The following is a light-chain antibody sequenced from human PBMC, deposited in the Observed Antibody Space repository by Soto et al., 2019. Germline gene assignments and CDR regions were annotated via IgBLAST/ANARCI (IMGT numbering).Light chain of an antibody. CDR2: DAS. Sequence: EVVLTQSPATLSLSPGEKATLSCRASQDINTYLGWYKQTPGQPPRLLIYDASNRASGIPARFSGSGSGTEFTLTIDTLEPEDFEIYYCQHRYNWPLTFGAGTKVDIK. CDR3: QHRYNWPLT. CDR1: QDINTY. J-gene: IGKJ4*01. V-gene: IGKV3-11*01.